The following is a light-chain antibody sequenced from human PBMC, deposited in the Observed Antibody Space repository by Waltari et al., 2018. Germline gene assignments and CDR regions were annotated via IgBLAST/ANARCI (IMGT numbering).Light chain of an antibody. V-gene: IGLV7-46*01. CDR3: LLSYSGNWV. J-gene: IGLJ3*02. Sequence: QAVVTQEPSLTVSPGGTVTLTCGSSTGTVTSGHYPYWFQQTPGHAPRTLIYATTNKHPWTPARFSGALRGGKAALTLSGAKPEDEAEYFCLLSYSGNWVFGGGTKLTVL. CDR1: TGTVTSGHY. CDR2: ATT.